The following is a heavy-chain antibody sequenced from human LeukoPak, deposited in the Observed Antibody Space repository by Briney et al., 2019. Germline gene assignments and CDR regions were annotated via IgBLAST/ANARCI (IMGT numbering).Heavy chain of an antibody. D-gene: IGHD3-10*01. Sequence: ISYDGTNKSYAASVQGRFTISRDNSKPTLYLQMNSLRAEDTAVYYCAKDPAVVWFGSHPDYWGQGTLVTVSS. CDR2: ISYDGTNK. CDR3: AKDPAVVWFGSHPDY. V-gene: IGHV3-30*18. J-gene: IGHJ4*02.